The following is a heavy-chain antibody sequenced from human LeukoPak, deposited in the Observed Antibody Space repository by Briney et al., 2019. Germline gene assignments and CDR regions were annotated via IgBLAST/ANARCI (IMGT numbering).Heavy chain of an antibody. D-gene: IGHD3-22*01. V-gene: IGHV1-8*01. CDR2: MNPNSGNT. CDR1: GYTFTSYD. Sequence: ASVKVSCKASGYTFTSYDINWVRQATGQGLEWMGWMNPNSGNTGYAQKFQGRVTMTRNTSISTAYMELSSLRSEDTAVYYCARGLYYDSSGYYYQFDYWGQGTLVTVSS. CDR3: ARGLYYDSSGYYYQFDY. J-gene: IGHJ4*02.